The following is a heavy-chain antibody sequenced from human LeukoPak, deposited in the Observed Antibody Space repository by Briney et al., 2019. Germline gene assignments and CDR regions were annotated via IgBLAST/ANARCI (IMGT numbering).Heavy chain of an antibody. J-gene: IGHJ5*02. CDR1: GFTVSSNY. Sequence: PGGSLRLSCAASGFTVSSNYMSWVRQAPGKGLEWIGNLYYSGSTYYYPSFKSRVTISVDTSKNQFSLKLSSVTAADTAVYYCASDRSSWNPGAPSWGQGTLVTVSS. D-gene: IGHD6-13*01. CDR2: LYYSGST. CDR3: ASDRSSWNPGAPS. V-gene: IGHV4-59*04.